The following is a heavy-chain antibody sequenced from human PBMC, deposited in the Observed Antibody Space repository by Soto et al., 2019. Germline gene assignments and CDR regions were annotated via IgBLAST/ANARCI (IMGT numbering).Heavy chain of an antibody. D-gene: IGHD3-10*01. CDR1: GFTFSSYW. CDR2: IKEGGGRK. J-gene: IGHJ6*03. V-gene: IGHV3-7*03. Sequence: PGGSLRLSCAASGFTFSSYWMSWVRQAPGKGLEWVADIKEGGGRKYYVDSVKGRFTISRDNSKNTLYLQMNSLRAEDTAVYYCAKGLSLLTNYYYYYMDVWGKGTTVPVSS. CDR3: AKGLSLLTNYYYYYMDV.